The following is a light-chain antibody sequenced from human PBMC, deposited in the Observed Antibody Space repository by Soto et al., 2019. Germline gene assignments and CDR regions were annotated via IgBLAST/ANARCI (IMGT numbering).Light chain of an antibody. J-gene: IGKJ5*01. CDR3: QQCNNWPLT. CDR2: GAS. CDR1: QSVSSN. Sequence: EKVMTQSPATLSVSPGERATLSCRASQSVSSNLAWYQQKPGQAPRLLIYGASSRATGIPVRFSGSGSGTEFTLTISSLQSEDFAVYYCQQCNNWPLTFGQGTRLEI. V-gene: IGKV3-15*01.